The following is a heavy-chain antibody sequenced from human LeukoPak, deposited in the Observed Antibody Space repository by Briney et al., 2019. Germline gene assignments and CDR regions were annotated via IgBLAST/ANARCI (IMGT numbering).Heavy chain of an antibody. Sequence: GGSLRLSCAASGFTLSNHWMHWVRQAPGMGLVWVSRINEDGSRTNYADSVKGRFTISRDNAKNTLYLQMSSLRVEDTAVYYCARGGRVVHGVDVWGQGTTVTVSS. CDR2: INEDGSRT. CDR1: GFTLSNHW. D-gene: IGHD6-6*01. CDR3: ARGGRVVHGVDV. J-gene: IGHJ6*02. V-gene: IGHV3-74*01.